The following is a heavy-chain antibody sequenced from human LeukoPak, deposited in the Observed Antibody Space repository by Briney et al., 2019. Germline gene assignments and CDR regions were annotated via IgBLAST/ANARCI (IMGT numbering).Heavy chain of an antibody. J-gene: IGHJ4*02. V-gene: IGHV3-11*05. CDR2: ISSSSCYT. CDR3: ARDRVGGSGYYLTFDY. D-gene: IGHD3-22*01. Sequence: GGSLRLSCAASGFTFSDYYMSWIRQAPGKGLEWVSYISSSSCYTNYADSVKGRFTISRDNAKNSLYLQMNSLRAEDTAVYYCARDRVGGSGYYLTFDYWGQGTLVTVSS. CDR1: GFTFSDYY.